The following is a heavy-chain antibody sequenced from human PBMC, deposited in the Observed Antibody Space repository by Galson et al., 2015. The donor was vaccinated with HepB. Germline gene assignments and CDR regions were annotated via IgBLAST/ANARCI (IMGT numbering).Heavy chain of an antibody. CDR3: ARHGFGSEDNV. Sequence: ETLSLTCTVSGASVTGFYWSWIRQPPGKGLQWIGHIYYDGNTNYNPSLKSRVTMSVDTSKNQFSLNLRSVTATDTAVYYCARHGFGSEDNVWGQGTLVAVSS. V-gene: IGHV4-59*08. CDR2: IYYDGNT. D-gene: IGHD3-10*01. J-gene: IGHJ1*01. CDR1: GASVTGFY.